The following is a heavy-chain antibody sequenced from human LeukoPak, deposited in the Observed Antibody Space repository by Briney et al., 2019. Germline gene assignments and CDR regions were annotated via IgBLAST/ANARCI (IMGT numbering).Heavy chain of an antibody. CDR3: AKVVIDDFWSGYSNFDY. D-gene: IGHD3-3*01. V-gene: IGHV3-30-3*01. J-gene: IGHJ4*02. Sequence: GGSLRLSCAASGFTFSSYAMHWVRQAPGKGLEWVAVISYDGSNKYYADSVKGRFTISRDNSKNTLYLQMNSLRAEDTAVYYCAKVVIDDFWSGYSNFDYWGQGTLVTVSS. CDR2: ISYDGSNK. CDR1: GFTFSSYA.